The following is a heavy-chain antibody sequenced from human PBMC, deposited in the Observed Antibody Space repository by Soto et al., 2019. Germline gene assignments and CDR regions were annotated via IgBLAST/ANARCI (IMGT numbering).Heavy chain of an antibody. Sequence: PSETLSLTCAVSGGSISISNWWSCVRQPPGKGLEWIGEIYHSGSTNYNPSLKSRVTISVDKSKNQFSLKLSSVTAADTAVYYCASRGYSYGYGVRYYYFDYWGQGTLVTVSS. D-gene: IGHD5-18*01. V-gene: IGHV4-4*02. CDR3: ASRGYSYGYGVRYYYFDY. CDR1: GGSISISNW. J-gene: IGHJ4*02. CDR2: IYHSGST.